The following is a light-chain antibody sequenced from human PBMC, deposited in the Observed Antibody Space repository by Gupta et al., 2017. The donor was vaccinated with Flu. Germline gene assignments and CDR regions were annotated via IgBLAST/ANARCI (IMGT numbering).Light chain of an antibody. CDR2: EVS. Sequence: ITVSCSGTGRDVGGSDHVSWYQKHPAKAPKLIIYEVSSRPAGVSNRFSGSKSGTTASLTISGLQADDEGDYYCSSDSISSPVVFGGGTKLTVL. V-gene: IGLV2-14*01. J-gene: IGLJ2*01. CDR1: GRDVGGSDH. CDR3: SSDSISSPVV.